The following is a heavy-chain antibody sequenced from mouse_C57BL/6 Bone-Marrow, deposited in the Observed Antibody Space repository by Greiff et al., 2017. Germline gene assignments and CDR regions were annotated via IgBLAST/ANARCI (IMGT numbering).Heavy chain of an antibody. CDR3: ARSYYDSGGFAY. J-gene: IGHJ3*01. Sequence: EVQRVESGGGLVKPGGSLKLSCAASGFTFSDYGMHWVRQAPEKGLEWVAYISSGSSTIYYADTVKGRFTISRDNAKNTLFLQMTSLRSEDTAMYYCARSYYDSGGFAYWGQGTLVTVSA. V-gene: IGHV5-17*01. CDR1: GFTFSDYG. D-gene: IGHD2-4*01. CDR2: ISSGSSTI.